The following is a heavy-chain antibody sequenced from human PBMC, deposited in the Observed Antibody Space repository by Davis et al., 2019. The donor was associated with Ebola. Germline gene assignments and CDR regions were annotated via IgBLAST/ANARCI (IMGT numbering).Heavy chain of an antibody. CDR3: ARGDKVTPVAKRGLRHLDGFDS. CDR1: GASISDFD. Sequence: PSETLSLTCSVSGASISDFDWGWIRQPPGTGLEWIGYMYYSGSTNYKPSLKSRVSMSVDTSNNQFSLRLSSVTAADTAMYYCARGDKVTPVAKRGLRHLDGFDSWGQGTLVIVSS. CDR2: MYYSGST. D-gene: IGHD2-2*01. V-gene: IGHV4-59*12. J-gene: IGHJ4*02.